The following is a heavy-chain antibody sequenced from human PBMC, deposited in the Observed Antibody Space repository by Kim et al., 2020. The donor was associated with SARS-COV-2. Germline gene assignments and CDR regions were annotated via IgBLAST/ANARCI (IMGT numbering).Heavy chain of an antibody. V-gene: IGHV3-30*18. CDR1: GFTFSSYG. CDR2: ISYDGSNK. J-gene: IGHJ4*02. Sequence: GGSLRLSCAASGFTFSSYGMHWVRQAPGKGLEWVAVISYDGSNKYYADSVKGRFTISRDNSKNTLYLQMNSLRAEDTAVYYCAKDRGTTLTTLSYWGQGTLVTVSS. D-gene: IGHD4-17*01. CDR3: AKDRGTTLTTLSY.